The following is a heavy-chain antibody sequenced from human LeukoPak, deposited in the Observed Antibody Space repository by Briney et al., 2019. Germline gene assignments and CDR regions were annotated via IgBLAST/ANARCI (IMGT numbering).Heavy chain of an antibody. CDR1: GGSFSGYY. CDR3: ARPRGYSSSWYVNWFDP. D-gene: IGHD6-13*01. Sequence: SETLSLTCAVYGGSFSGYYGSWIRQPPGKGLEWIGEINHSGSTNYNPSLKSRVTISVGTSKNQFSLKLSSVTAADTAVYYCARPRGYSSSWYVNWFDPWGQGTLVTVSS. J-gene: IGHJ5*02. CDR2: INHSGST. V-gene: IGHV4-34*01.